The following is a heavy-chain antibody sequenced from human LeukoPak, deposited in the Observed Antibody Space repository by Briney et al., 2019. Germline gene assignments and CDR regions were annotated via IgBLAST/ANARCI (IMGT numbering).Heavy chain of an antibody. CDR2: LYTSGTT. D-gene: IGHD6-19*01. J-gene: IGHJ1*01. V-gene: IGHV4-4*07. CDR1: GGSISSYD. Sequence: TSETPSLTCSVPGGSISSYDWSWIRQPAGKGPEWIGCLYTSGTTTYNASLKSRVTMSVDTSKNQFSLRLSSVTAADTAVYYCARHSSDWYGYFQDWGQGTLVTVSS. CDR3: ARHSSDWYGYFQD.